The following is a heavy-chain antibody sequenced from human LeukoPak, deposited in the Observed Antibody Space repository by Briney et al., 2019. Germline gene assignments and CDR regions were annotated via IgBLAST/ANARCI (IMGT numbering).Heavy chain of an antibody. Sequence: ASVKVSCKASGGTFSSYAISWVRQAPGQGLEWMGGIIPIFGTANYAQKFQGRVTITADKSTSTAYMELSSLRSEDTAVYYCAREPWFGNYYDSSGYQARDAFDIWGQGTMVTVSS. CDR2: IIPIFGTA. V-gene: IGHV1-69*06. CDR3: AREPWFGNYYDSSGYQARDAFDI. CDR1: GGTFSSYA. J-gene: IGHJ3*02. D-gene: IGHD3-22*01.